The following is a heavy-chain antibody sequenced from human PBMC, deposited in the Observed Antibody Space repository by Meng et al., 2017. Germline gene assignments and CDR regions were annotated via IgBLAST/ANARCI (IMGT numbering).Heavy chain of an antibody. Sequence: EVHLVESGGGLVQPGGSLRLSCAASEFTFSISAMSWVRQAPGKGLEWVSGISGNGGSTFYADSVKGRFTISRDNSKNTLYLQMNSLRVEDTALYYCAKLGSDYWGQGTLVTV. CDR3: AKLGSDY. D-gene: IGHD7-27*01. V-gene: IGHV3-23*04. CDR2: ISGNGGST. CDR1: EFTFSISA. J-gene: IGHJ4*02.